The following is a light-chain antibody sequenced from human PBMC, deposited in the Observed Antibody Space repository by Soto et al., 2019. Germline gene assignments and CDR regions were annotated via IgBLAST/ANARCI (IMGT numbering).Light chain of an antibody. V-gene: IGKV1-5*03. CDR3: QHYNSYSEG. CDR2: KAS. J-gene: IGKJ1*01. Sequence: IQMTHSPSTLSGSVGDRVTITCRASQTISSWLAWYQQKPGKAPKLLIYKASTLKSGVPSRFSGSGSGTEFTLTISSLQPDDFATYYCQHYNSYSEGFGQGTKVDIK. CDR1: QTISSW.